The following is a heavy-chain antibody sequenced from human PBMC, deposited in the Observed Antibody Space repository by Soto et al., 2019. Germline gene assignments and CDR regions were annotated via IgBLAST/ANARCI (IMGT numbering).Heavy chain of an antibody. CDR1: RGTFSSYA. V-gene: IGHV1-69*13. D-gene: IGHD1-26*01. CDR3: ARDSGSFDDAFDI. J-gene: IGHJ3*02. Sequence: GASVKVSCKASRGTFSSYAISWVRQAPGQGLEWMGGIIPIFGTANYAQKFQGRVTITADESTSTAYMELSSLRSEDTAVYYCARDSGSFDDAFDIWGQGTMVTVSS. CDR2: IIPIFGTA.